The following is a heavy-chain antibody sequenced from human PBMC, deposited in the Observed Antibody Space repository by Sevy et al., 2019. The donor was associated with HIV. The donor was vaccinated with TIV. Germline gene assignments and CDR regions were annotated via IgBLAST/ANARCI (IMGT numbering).Heavy chain of an antibody. J-gene: IGHJ5*02. CDR3: ARVDPAFGWFRIRARRTNNWFDP. Sequence: GGSLRLSCAASGFTFSSYWMHWVRQAPGKGLVWVSRINSDGSSTSYADSVKGRFTISRDNAKNTLYLQRNSRRAEDTAVYYCARVDPAFGWFRIRARRTNNWFDPWGQGTLVTVSS. CDR2: INSDGSST. D-gene: IGHD3-9*01. CDR1: GFTFSSYW. V-gene: IGHV3-74*01.